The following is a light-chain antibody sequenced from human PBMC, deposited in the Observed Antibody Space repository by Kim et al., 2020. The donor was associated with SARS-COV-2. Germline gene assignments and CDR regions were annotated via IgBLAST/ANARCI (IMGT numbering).Light chain of an antibody. CDR1: QNIDIY. J-gene: IGKJ4*01. V-gene: IGKV3-11*01. CDR3: QQRNSWPPAVT. CDR2: DAS. Sequence: PGERATLSCRASQNIDIYLAWYQQRTGQAPRLLVYDASNRATGVPDRFSGSGSGTDFTLTISSLEPEDFSIYYCQQRNSWPPAVTFGGGTKVDIK.